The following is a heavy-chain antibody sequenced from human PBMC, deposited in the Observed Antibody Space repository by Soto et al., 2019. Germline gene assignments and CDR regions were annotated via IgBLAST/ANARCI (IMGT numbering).Heavy chain of an antibody. V-gene: IGHV1-69*01. CDR3: ARVRVGVVDEINWFDP. D-gene: IGHD3-3*01. CDR2: IIPIFGTA. CDR1: GGTFSSYA. J-gene: IGHJ5*02. Sequence: QVQLVQSGAEVQKPGSSVKVSCKASGGTFSSYAISWVRQAPGQGLEWMGGIIPIFGTANYAQKFQGRVTITADESTSTAYMELSSLRSEDTAVYYCARVRVGVVDEINWFDPWGQGTLVTVSS.